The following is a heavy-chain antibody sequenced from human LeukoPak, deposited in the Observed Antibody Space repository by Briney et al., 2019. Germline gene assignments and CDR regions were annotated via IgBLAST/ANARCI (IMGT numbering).Heavy chain of an antibody. Sequence: GGSLRLSCAASGFTFSSYAMHWVRQAPSEGLEWVAVISYDGSNKYYADSVKGRFTISRDNSKNTLYLQMNSLRAEDTAVYYCARGSGSYSYSYMDVWGQGTTVTVSS. CDR1: GFTFSSYA. CDR2: ISYDGSNK. J-gene: IGHJ6*03. CDR3: ARGSGSYSYSYMDV. D-gene: IGHD1-26*01. V-gene: IGHV3-30-3*01.